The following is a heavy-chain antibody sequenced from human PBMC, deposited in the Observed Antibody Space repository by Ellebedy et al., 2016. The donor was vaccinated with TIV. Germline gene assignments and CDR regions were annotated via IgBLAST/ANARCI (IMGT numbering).Heavy chain of an antibody. CDR3: ARTIVATSSLDY. J-gene: IGHJ4*02. CDR1: GFSFRNHW. V-gene: IGHV3-74*01. CDR2: INPDGSST. Sequence: LSLTCXASGFSFRNHWMHWVRQAPGKGLVWVARINPDGSSTTYADSVRGRFTISRDNAKNTLYLEMKSLRGDDTAVYYCARTIVATSSLDYWGQGILVTVSS. D-gene: IGHD5-12*01.